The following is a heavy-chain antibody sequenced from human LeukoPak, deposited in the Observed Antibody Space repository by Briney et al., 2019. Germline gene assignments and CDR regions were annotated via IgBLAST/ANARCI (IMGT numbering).Heavy chain of an antibody. CDR3: AKGYCSSTSCYAGDY. D-gene: IGHD2-2*01. CDR2: ISWNSGSI. Sequence: GRSLRLSCAASGFTFDDYAMHWVRQAPGKGLEWVSGISWNSGSIGYADSVKGRFTISRDNAKNSLYLQMNSLRAEDTALYYCAKGYCSSTSCYAGDYWGQGTLVTVSS. CDR1: GFTFDDYA. V-gene: IGHV3-9*01. J-gene: IGHJ4*02.